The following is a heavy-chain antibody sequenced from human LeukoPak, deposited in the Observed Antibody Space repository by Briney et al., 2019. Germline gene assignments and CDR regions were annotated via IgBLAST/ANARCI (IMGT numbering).Heavy chain of an antibody. V-gene: IGHV3-23*01. CDR1: GFTFSSYA. Sequence: GGSLRLSCAASGFTFSSYAMSWVRQAPGKGLEWVSAISGSGGSTYYADSVKGRFTISRDNAKNSLYLQMNSLRADDTAVYYCASGGGGMVIGDYWGQGTLVTVSS. D-gene: IGHD3-16*01. J-gene: IGHJ4*02. CDR2: ISGSGGST. CDR3: ASGGGGMVIGDY.